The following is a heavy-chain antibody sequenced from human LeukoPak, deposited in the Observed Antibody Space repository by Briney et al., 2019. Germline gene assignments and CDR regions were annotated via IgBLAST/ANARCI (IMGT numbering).Heavy chain of an antibody. V-gene: IGHV1-69*13. J-gene: IGHJ4*02. D-gene: IGHD3-3*01. CDR2: IIPMSITT. Sequence: SVKVSCKASGGTFSSHSLNWVRQTPGQGLEWMGGIIPMSITTKYAPKFQGRVTITADESTRTVFMELSSLRPEDTALYYCARPRTYYDSWSGYPPFDYWGQGTLVTVSS. CDR1: GGTFSSHS. CDR3: ARPRTYYDSWSGYPPFDY.